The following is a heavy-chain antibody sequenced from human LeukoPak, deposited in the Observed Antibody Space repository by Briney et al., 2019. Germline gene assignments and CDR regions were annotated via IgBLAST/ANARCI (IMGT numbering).Heavy chain of an antibody. Sequence: ETSETLSLTCGVSGVSFSGYYWSWIRQAPGKGPEWIGEISHTGRTAYNPSLKSRVTISLDTSKNQFSLKLTFVSAADTAVYYCTRTSPGIPLDFWGQGTLVTVSS. V-gene: IGHV4-34*01. CDR2: ISHTGRT. CDR3: TRTSPGIPLDF. CDR1: GVSFSGYY. J-gene: IGHJ4*02. D-gene: IGHD1-26*01.